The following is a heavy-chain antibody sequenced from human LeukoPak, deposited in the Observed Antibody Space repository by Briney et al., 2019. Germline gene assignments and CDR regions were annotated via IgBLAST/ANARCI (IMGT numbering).Heavy chain of an antibody. V-gene: IGHV1-69*05. J-gene: IGHJ6*02. Sequence: SVKVSCKASGGTFSSYAISWVRQAPGQGLEWMGGIIPIFGTPNYAQKFQERVTITRDMSTSTAYMELSSLRSEDTAVYYCAADPRAYSSSWYKYYYYGMDVWGQGTTVTVSS. D-gene: IGHD6-13*01. CDR2: IIPIFGTP. CDR3: AADPRAYSSSWYKYYYYGMDV. CDR1: GGTFSSYA.